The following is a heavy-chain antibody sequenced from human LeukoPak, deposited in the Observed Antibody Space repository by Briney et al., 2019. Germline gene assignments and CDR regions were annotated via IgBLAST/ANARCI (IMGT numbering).Heavy chain of an antibody. D-gene: IGHD3-10*01. J-gene: IGHJ4*02. CDR2: IYYSGST. CDR3: AREATSGSFNY. Sequence: SETLSLTCTVSGGSISSYYWSWIRQPPGKGLEWIGNIYYSGSTNYNPSLKSRVTISVDTSKNQFSLWLSSVTAADTAVYYCAREATSGSFNYWGQGTLVTVSS. V-gene: IGHV4-59*01. CDR1: GGSISSYY.